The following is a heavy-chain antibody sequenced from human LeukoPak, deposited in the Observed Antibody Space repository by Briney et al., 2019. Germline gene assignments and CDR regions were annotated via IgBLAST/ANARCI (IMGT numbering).Heavy chain of an antibody. CDR1: GGSISSYY. CDR2: IYYSGST. CDR3: ARAKWLYFDY. Sequence: SETLSLTCTVSGGSISSYYWSWIRQPPGKGLEWIGYIYYSGSTNYNPSLKSRVTISVDTSKNQFSPKLSSVTAADTAVYYCARAKWLYFDYWGQGTLVTVSS. V-gene: IGHV4-59*01. J-gene: IGHJ4*02. D-gene: IGHD3-22*01.